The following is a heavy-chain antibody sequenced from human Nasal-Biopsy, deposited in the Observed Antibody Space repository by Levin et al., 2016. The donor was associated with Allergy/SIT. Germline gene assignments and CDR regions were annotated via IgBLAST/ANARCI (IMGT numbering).Heavy chain of an antibody. J-gene: IGHJ4*01. D-gene: IGHD5-12*01. V-gene: IGHV1-18*01. CDR3: AREGESGYDSGLLH. Sequence: ASVKVSCKASGYKFITYGITWVRQAPGQGLEWVAWISPYNGNTEYSEKLQDRVTLTTDTSTSTAFMELRTLASHDTAVYYCAREGESGYDSGLLHWGQGTLVNVSS. CDR2: ISPYNGNT. CDR1: GYKFITYG.